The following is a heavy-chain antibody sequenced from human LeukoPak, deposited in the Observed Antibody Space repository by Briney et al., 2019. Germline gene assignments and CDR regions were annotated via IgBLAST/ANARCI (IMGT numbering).Heavy chain of an antibody. CDR3: ARESTAVTPGY. J-gene: IGHJ4*02. CDR1: EFSFNNFA. V-gene: IGHV3-30-3*01. CDR2: ISYDGSIT. D-gene: IGHD4-23*01. Sequence: RGSLRLSCAASEFSFNNFAMYWVRQAPGKGLEWLAVISYDGSITYYADSVKGRFTISRDNSNNTLHLQMNSLRVEDTAIYYCARESTAVTPGYWGQGTLVTVSS.